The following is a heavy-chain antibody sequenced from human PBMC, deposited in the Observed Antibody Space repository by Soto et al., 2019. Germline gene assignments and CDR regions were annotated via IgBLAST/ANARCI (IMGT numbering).Heavy chain of an antibody. CDR2: IIPMFGTS. Sequence: QVQLVQSGAEVKKPGSSVKLSCTTSRGTFTDYGLSWVRQAPGQGLEWMGGIIPMFGTSTYAQKFYGTVTFTADDSTVYLELNSLRSEDTAVYYCATGHLDGFSEKYGLDVWGQGTTVIVSS. V-gene: IGHV1-69*01. CDR1: RGTFTDYG. D-gene: IGHD3-3*01. CDR3: ATGHLDGFSEKYGLDV. J-gene: IGHJ6*02.